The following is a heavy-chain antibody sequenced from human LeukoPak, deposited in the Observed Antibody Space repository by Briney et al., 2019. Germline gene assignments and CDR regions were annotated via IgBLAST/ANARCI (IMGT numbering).Heavy chain of an antibody. CDR2: IIPIFGTA. V-gene: IGHV1-69*06. Sequence: GASVKVSCTASGYTFTSYYMHWVRQAPGQGLEWMGGIIPIFGTANYAQKFQGRVTITADKSTSTAYMGLSSLRSEDTAVYYCARYGLGDTRSAFDIWGQGTMVTVSS. J-gene: IGHJ3*02. CDR1: GYTFTSYY. D-gene: IGHD2-21*01. CDR3: ARYGLGDTRSAFDI.